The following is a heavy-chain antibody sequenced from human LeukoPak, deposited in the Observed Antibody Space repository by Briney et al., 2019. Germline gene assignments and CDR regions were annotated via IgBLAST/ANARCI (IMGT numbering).Heavy chain of an antibody. CDR3: ASSVYYDSPQGWFDP. Sequence: GASVKVSCKASGYTFTGYYMHWVRQAPGQGLEWMGIINPSGGSTSYAQKFQGRVTMTRNMSTSTVYMELSSLRSEDTAVYYCASSVYYDSPQGWFDPWGQGTLVTVSS. D-gene: IGHD3-22*01. V-gene: IGHV1-46*01. J-gene: IGHJ5*02. CDR2: INPSGGST. CDR1: GYTFTGYY.